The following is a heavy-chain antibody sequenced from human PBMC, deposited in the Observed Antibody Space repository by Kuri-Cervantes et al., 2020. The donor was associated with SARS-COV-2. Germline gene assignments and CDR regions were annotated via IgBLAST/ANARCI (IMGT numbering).Heavy chain of an antibody. D-gene: IGHD3-22*01. Sequence: SQTLSLTCAVYGGSFSDYYWSWVRQPPGKGLEWIGSIYFSGSTNYNPSLKSRVTISVDTSKNQFSLKLSSVTAADTAVYYCAAMAYYYDSNGYCSPGSCSLDYWGQGILVTVSS. V-gene: IGHV4-34*01. J-gene: IGHJ4*02. CDR1: GGSFSDYY. CDR2: IYFSGST. CDR3: AAMAYYYDSNGYCSPGSCSLDY.